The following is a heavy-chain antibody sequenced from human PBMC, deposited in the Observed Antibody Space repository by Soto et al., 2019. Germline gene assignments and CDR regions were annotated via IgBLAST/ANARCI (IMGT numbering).Heavy chain of an antibody. Sequence: SETLSLTCTVSGGSISSYYWSWIRQPPGKGLEWIGYIFYSGSTTYNPSLKSRVTISVDTSKNQFSLRLSSVTAADTAVYYCARDGYYYDSSGYQRVYYFDYWGQGTLVTVSS. CDR1: GGSISSYY. D-gene: IGHD3-22*01. CDR3: ARDGYYYDSSGYQRVYYFDY. V-gene: IGHV4-59*01. CDR2: IFYSGST. J-gene: IGHJ4*02.